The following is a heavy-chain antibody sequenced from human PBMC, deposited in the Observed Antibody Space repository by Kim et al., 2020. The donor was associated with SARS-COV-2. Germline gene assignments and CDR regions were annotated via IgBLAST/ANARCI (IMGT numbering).Heavy chain of an antibody. V-gene: IGHV2-5*02. CDR3: AHSGPSPAVSLLWFGELLPFDY. CDR2: IYWDDDK. CDR1: GFSLSTSGVG. Sequence: SGPTLVNPTQTLTLTCTFSGFSLSTSGVGVGWIRQPPGKALEWLALIYWDDDKRYSPSLKSRLTITKDTSKNQVVLTMTNMDPVDTATYYCAHSGPSPAVSLLWFGELLPFDYWGQGTLVTVSS. J-gene: IGHJ4*02. D-gene: IGHD3-10*01.